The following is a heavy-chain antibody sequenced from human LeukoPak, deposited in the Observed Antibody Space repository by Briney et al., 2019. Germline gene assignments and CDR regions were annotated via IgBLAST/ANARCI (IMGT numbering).Heavy chain of an antibody. CDR3: ARGNRIMITFGGVIRY. CDR2: INPNSGGT. CDR1: GYTFTSYD. V-gene: IGHV1-2*02. J-gene: IGHJ4*02. Sequence: ASVKVSCKASGYTFTSYDINWVRQATGQGLEWMGWINPNSGGTNYAQKFQGRVTMTRDTSISTAYMELSRLRSDDTAVYYCARGNRIMITFGGVIRYWGQGTLVTVSS. D-gene: IGHD3-16*02.